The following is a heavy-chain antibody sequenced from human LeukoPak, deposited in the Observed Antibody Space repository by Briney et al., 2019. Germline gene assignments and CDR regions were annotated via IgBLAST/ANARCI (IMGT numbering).Heavy chain of an antibody. J-gene: IGHJ4*02. V-gene: IGHV3-23*01. Sequence: GGSLRLSCAASGFDFNNYAMTWVRQAPGKGLEWLSVISGGGGHTYYADSVKGRFTISRDTSTDTLYLHMNTLRVEDTAVYYCAKDKAPGSWHTPSDYWGQGTLVTVSS. CDR3: AKDKAPGSWHTPSDY. D-gene: IGHD6-13*01. CDR1: GFDFNNYA. CDR2: ISGGGGHT.